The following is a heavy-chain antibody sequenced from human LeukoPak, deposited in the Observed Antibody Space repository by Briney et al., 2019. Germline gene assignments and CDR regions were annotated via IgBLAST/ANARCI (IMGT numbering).Heavy chain of an antibody. Sequence: ASVKVSCKASGYTFTGYYMHWVRQAPGQGLEWMGWINPNSGGTNYAQKFQGRVAMTRDTSISTAYMELSRLRSGDTAVYYCARGQRIAVAGTPADPWGQGTLVTVSS. D-gene: IGHD6-19*01. V-gene: IGHV1-2*02. CDR1: GYTFTGYY. CDR2: INPNSGGT. CDR3: ARGQRIAVAGTPADP. J-gene: IGHJ5*02.